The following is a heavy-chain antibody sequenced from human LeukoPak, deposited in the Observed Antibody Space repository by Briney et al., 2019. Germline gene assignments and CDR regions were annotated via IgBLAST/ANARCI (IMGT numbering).Heavy chain of an antibody. CDR1: GGSLSSYY. J-gene: IGHJ4*02. CDR3: ARGRAITYYYDSSGYIDY. V-gene: IGHV4-59*12. Sequence: PSETLSLTCSVSGGSLSSYYWSWIRQPPGKGLEWIGYIHYRVNSNYNPSLKSRVTISVDTSKNQFSLKLSSVTAADTAVYYCARGRAITYYYDSSGYIDYWGQGTLVTVSS. CDR2: IHYRVNS. D-gene: IGHD3-22*01.